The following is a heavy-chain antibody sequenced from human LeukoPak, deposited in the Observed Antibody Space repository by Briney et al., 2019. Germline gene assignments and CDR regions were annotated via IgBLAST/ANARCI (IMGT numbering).Heavy chain of an antibody. CDR3: AREENYYDSSGAPGYYYGMDV. D-gene: IGHD3-22*01. Sequence: SVKVSCKASGGTFSSYAISWVRQAPGQGLEWMGGIIPIFGTANYAQKFQGRVTITADESTSTAYMELSSLRSEDTAVYYCAREENYYDSSGAPGYYYGMDVWGQGTTVTVSS. CDR1: GGTFSSYA. CDR2: IIPIFGTA. V-gene: IGHV1-69*01. J-gene: IGHJ6*02.